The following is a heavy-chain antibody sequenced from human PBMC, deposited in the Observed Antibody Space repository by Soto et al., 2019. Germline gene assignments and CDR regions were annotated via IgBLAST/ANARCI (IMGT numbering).Heavy chain of an antibody. CDR1: GFTFSRYA. CDR3: ARRGSGSYYDY. J-gene: IGHJ4*02. Sequence: EVQLLESGGGLVQPGGSLRLSCAASGFTFSRYAMRWVRQAPVKGLEWVSAISGSGGSTYYADSVKGRFTISRDNSKNTLYLQMNSLRAEDTAVYFCARRGSGSYYDYWGQGTLVTVSS. CDR2: ISGSGGST. D-gene: IGHD1-26*01. V-gene: IGHV3-23*01.